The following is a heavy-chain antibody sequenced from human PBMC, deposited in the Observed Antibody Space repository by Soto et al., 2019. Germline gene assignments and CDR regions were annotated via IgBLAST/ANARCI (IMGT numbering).Heavy chain of an antibody. V-gene: IGHV3-23*01. CDR3: AKDGMRSYDYIWGSYRIPFDY. J-gene: IGHJ4*02. Sequence: GSLRLSCAASGFTFSSYAMSWVRQAPGKGLEWVSAISGSGGSTYYADSVKGRFTISRDNSKNTLYLQMNSLRAEDTAVYYCAKDGMRSYDYIWGSYRIPFDYWGQGTLVTVSS. CDR1: GFTFSSYA. CDR2: ISGSGGST. D-gene: IGHD3-16*02.